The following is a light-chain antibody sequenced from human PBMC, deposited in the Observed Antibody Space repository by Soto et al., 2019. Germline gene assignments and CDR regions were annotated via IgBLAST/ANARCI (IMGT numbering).Light chain of an antibody. CDR2: GAS. Sequence: EIVLTQSPGTLSLSPGERATLSCRASQSVSSSYLAWYQQKPGQAPRLLIYGASSSATGIPDRFSGSGSGTDFTLTISRLEPEDFALYYCQQYGSSPPLTFGGGTKVEIK. V-gene: IGKV3-20*01. CDR1: QSVSSSY. J-gene: IGKJ4*01. CDR3: QQYGSSPPLT.